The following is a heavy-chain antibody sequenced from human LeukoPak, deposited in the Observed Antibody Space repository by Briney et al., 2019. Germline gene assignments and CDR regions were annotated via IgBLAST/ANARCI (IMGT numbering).Heavy chain of an antibody. CDR2: ISAYNGNT. CDR3: ARDEFIAAAGTQRWFDP. CDR1: GYTFTSYG. D-gene: IGHD6-13*01. Sequence: EASVKVSCKASGYTFTSYGISWVRQAPGQGLEWMGWISAYNGNTNYAQKLQGRVTMTTDTSTGTAYMELRSLRSDDTAVYYCARDEFIAAAGTQRWFDPWGQGTLVTVSS. V-gene: IGHV1-18*01. J-gene: IGHJ5*02.